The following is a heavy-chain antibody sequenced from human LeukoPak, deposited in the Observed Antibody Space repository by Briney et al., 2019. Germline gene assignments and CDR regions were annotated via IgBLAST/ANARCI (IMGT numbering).Heavy chain of an antibody. CDR3: ARDLSKYSYGFDAFDI. V-gene: IGHV4-38-2*02. D-gene: IGHD5-18*01. J-gene: IGHJ3*02. Sequence: SETLSLTCAVSGYSISSGYYWGWIRQPPGKGLEWIGGIYHSGSTYYNPPLKSRVTISVDTSKNQFSLKLSSVTAADTAVYYCARDLSKYSYGFDAFDIWGQGTMVTVSS. CDR1: GYSISSGYY. CDR2: IYHSGST.